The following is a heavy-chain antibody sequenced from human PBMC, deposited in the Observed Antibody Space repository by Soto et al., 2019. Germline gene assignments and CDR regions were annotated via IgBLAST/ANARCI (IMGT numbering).Heavy chain of an antibody. CDR1: GYSFTSYW. Sequence: GESLKISCKGSGYSFTSYWISWVRQMPGKGLEWMGRIDPSDSYTNYSPSFQGHVTISADKSISTAYLQWSSLKASDTAMYYCARHDSSSSGWHYYYYGMDVWGQGTTVTVSS. D-gene: IGHD6-6*01. V-gene: IGHV5-10-1*01. J-gene: IGHJ6*02. CDR3: ARHDSSSSGWHYYYYGMDV. CDR2: IDPSDSYT.